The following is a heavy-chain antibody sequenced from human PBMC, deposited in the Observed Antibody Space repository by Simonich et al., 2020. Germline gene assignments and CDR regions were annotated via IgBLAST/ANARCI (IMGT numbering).Heavy chain of an antibody. CDR2: ISNDGSNK. CDR1: GFTFSSYA. CDR3: ARDRNWGWFDP. V-gene: IGHV3-30*07. D-gene: IGHD7-27*01. J-gene: IGHJ5*02. Sequence: QVQLVESGGGVVQPGRSLRLSCAASGFTFSSYAMHWVRQAPGQGLEWVEVISNDGSNKYYADSVKGQFTISRDNSKNTLYLQMNSLRAEDTAVYYCARDRNWGWFDPWGQGTLVTVSS.